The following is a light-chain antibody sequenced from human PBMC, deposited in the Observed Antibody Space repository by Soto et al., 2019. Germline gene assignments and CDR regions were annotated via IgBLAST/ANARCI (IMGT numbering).Light chain of an antibody. CDR1: QSISSW. CDR3: QQYESYSVT. J-gene: IGKJ5*01. CDR2: KAS. V-gene: IGKV1-5*03. Sequence: DIQMTQSPSTLSASVGDRVTITCRASQSISSWLAWYQQKPGKAPNLLIYKASSLESGVPSRFSGNGSGTEFTLTISSLQPDDFATYYCQQYESYSVTFGQGTRLEMK.